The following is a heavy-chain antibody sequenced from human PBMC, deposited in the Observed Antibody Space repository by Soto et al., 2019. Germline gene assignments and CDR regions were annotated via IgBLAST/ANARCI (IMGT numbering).Heavy chain of an antibody. CDR2: ISYDGSNK. Sequence: GGSLRLSCAASGFTFSSYAMHWVRQAPGKGLEWVAVISYDGSNKYYADSVKGRFTISRDNSKNTLYLQMNSLRAEDTAVYYCAKAEGYCTRTSCYTEGVTFDYWGQGTLVTVSS. J-gene: IGHJ4*02. CDR3: AKAEGYCTRTSCYTEGVTFDY. D-gene: IGHD2-2*02. CDR1: GFTFSSYA. V-gene: IGHV3-30-3*01.